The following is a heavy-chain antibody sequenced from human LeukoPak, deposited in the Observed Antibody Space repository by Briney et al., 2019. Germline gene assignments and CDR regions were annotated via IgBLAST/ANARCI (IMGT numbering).Heavy chain of an antibody. J-gene: IGHJ3*02. CDR3: ARGRIVGATTSRAHDAFDI. Sequence: GASVKVSCKASGYTFTSYDINWVRQAPGQGLEWMGWISAYNGNTNYAQKLQGRVTMTTDTSTSTAYMELRSLRSDDTAVYYCARGRIVGATTSRAHDAFDIWGQGTMVTVSS. CDR1: GYTFTSYD. D-gene: IGHD1-26*01. V-gene: IGHV1-18*01. CDR2: ISAYNGNT.